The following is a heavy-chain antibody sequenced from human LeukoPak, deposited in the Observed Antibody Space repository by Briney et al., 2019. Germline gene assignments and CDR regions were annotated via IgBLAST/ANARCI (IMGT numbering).Heavy chain of an antibody. CDR3: ARDPYDYDSSTYYGSKVDY. D-gene: IGHD3-22*01. V-gene: IGHV1-2*06. CDR2: INPNSGDT. CDR1: RYTFTSYY. Sequence: ASVKVSCKASRYTFTSYYMHWVRQAPGQGLEWMGRINPNSGDTNYAQNFQGRVTMTRDTSISTAYMELSRLRSDDTAVYYCARDPYDYDSSTYYGSKVDYWGQGTLVTVSS. J-gene: IGHJ4*02.